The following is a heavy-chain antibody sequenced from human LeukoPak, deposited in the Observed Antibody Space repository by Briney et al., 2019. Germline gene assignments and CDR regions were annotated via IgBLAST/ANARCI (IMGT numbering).Heavy chain of an antibody. V-gene: IGHV3-7*03. J-gene: IGHJ4*02. D-gene: IGHD3-3*01. CDR2: IKQDGSEK. Sequence: GSLRLSCAASGFSFSNYWMSWVRQAPGKGLEWVANIKQDGSEKYYVDSVKGRFTISRDNAKNSLYLQMNSLRAEDTAVYYCARETEYYDFWSGYYLWGQGTLVTVSS. CDR1: GFSFSNYW. CDR3: ARETEYYDFWSGYYL.